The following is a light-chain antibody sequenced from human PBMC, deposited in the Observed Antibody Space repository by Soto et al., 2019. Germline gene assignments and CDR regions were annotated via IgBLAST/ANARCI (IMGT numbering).Light chain of an antibody. CDR3: CSYAGSSLYV. CDR1: SSDVGGYNY. V-gene: IGLV2-11*01. J-gene: IGLJ1*01. Sequence: QSALTQSPSASASPGQSVTISCTGSSDVGGYNYVSWYQQHPGKAPKLMIYDVSKRPSGVPDRFSGSKSGNTASLTISGLQAEDEADYYCCSYAGSSLYVSGTGTKVTVL. CDR2: DVS.